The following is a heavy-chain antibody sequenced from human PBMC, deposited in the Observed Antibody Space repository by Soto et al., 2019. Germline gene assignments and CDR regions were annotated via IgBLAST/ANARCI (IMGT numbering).Heavy chain of an antibody. V-gene: IGHV1-18*01. CDR3: ARGVPGAEAWFHP. J-gene: IGHJ5*02. CDR2: ISPYTDDP. D-gene: IGHD2-2*01. Sequence: QGQLVQSGVEVKKPGASVKVSCSASGNTFTNFGVTWVRQAPGQGLEWMGWISPYTDDPSYAQKFQGRVTMTIGTATETAYLDLRSPKSDDTAVYFWARGVPGAEAWFHPWGQGTLVTVSS. CDR1: GNTFTNFG.